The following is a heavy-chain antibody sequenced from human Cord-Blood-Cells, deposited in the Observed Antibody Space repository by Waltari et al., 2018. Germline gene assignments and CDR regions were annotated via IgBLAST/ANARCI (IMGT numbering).Heavy chain of an antibody. CDR2: IIPIFGTA. V-gene: IGHV1-69*12. CDR1: GGTFSSYA. Sequence: QVQLVQSGAEVKKPGSSVKVSCKASGGTFSSYAISWVRQAPGQGLEWMGGIIPIFGTANYEQKFQGRVTITADESTSTAYMELSSLRSEDTAVYYCATLMGYSSSWYGAFDIWGQGTMVTVSS. J-gene: IGHJ3*02. D-gene: IGHD6-13*01. CDR3: ATLMGYSSSWYGAFDI.